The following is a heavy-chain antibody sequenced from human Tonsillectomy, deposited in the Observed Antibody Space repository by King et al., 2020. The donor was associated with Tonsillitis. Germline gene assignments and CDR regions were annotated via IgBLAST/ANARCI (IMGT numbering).Heavy chain of an antibody. J-gene: IGHJ4*02. D-gene: IGHD2-2*01. V-gene: IGHV4-31*03. CDR3: ARVHLLPGGYDY. Sequence: VQLQESGPGLVKPSQTLSLTCTVSGGSISSGGYYWSWIRQHPGQGLEWIGYIYYSGSTYYNPSLKSRVTISVDTSKNQFSLKLSSVTAADTAVYYCARVHLLPGGYDYWGQGTLVTVCS. CDR1: GGSISSGGYY. CDR2: IYYSGST.